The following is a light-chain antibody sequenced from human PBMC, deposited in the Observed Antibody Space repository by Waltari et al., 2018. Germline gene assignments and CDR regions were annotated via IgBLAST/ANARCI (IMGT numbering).Light chain of an antibody. Sequence: QSALPQPASVSGSPGQSITISCTGTRSDIGSYHYLSWYQQYPGKAPKLMIYDVNKRRACLSFRVSGSSSGDTATLTIAGLQAEDDSDYYCCAYTRTSTYVFVTGTQVTVL. J-gene: IGLJ1*01. CDR1: RSDIGSYHY. CDR2: DVN. V-gene: IGLV2-14*01. CDR3: CAYTRTSTYV.